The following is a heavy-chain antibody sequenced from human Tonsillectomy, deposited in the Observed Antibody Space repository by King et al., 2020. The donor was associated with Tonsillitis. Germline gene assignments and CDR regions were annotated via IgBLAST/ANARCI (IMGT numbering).Heavy chain of an antibody. Sequence: QLVQSGAELRKPGASVTVSCRTSGDTFTGHFVHWVRQAPGQGLEWMGWINPKSGDTLYAQKFQGRVTMSGDVSITTAYMGLSSLRPDDTAVYYCATNALASDSSAYRDFRHWGQGTLVTVSS. J-gene: IGHJ1*01. CDR2: INPKSGDT. CDR1: GDTFTGHF. CDR3: ATNALASDSSAYRDFRH. V-gene: IGHV1-2*02. D-gene: IGHD3-22*01.